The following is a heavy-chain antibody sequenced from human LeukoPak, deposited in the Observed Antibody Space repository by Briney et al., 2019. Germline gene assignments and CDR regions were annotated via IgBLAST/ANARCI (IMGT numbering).Heavy chain of an antibody. V-gene: IGHV3-23*01. CDR3: AKETSAAFGYYFDY. J-gene: IGHJ4*02. Sequence: GGSLRLSCAASAFTFSSYSMNWVRQAPGKGLEWVSAVSAGGGTSYYADSVKGRFTISRDNSKNTLYLQMNSLRAEDTAVYYCAKETSAAFGYYFDYWGQGTLVTVSS. CDR2: VSAGGGTS. D-gene: IGHD3-10*01. CDR1: AFTFSSYS.